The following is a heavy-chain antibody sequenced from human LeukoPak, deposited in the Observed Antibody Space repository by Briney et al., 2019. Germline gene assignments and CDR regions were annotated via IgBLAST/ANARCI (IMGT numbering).Heavy chain of an antibody. D-gene: IGHD6-13*01. CDR2: IYYSGST. V-gene: IGHV4-39*01. Sequence: PSETLSLTCTVSGDSISSTAYYWGWIRQPPGKGLEWIGSIYYSGSTYYNPSLKSRVTISVDTSKNQFSLKLSSVTAADTAVYYCARRPLYLIAAAGLYYFDYWGQGTLVTVSS. J-gene: IGHJ4*02. CDR1: GDSISSTAYY. CDR3: ARRPLYLIAAAGLYYFDY.